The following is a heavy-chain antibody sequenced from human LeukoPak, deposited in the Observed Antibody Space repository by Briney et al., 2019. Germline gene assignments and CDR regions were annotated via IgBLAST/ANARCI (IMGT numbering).Heavy chain of an antibody. V-gene: IGHV4-4*02. CDR2: IYHSGST. CDR1: GGSISSSNW. Sequence: SETLSLTCAVSGGSISSSNWWSWVRQPPGKGLEWIGEIYHSGSTNYNPSLKSRVTISVDTSKNQFSLKLSSVTAADTAVYYCARVKATMVRGVRYYYMDVWGKGTTVTVSS. D-gene: IGHD3-10*01. J-gene: IGHJ6*03. CDR3: ARVKATMVRGVRYYYMDV.